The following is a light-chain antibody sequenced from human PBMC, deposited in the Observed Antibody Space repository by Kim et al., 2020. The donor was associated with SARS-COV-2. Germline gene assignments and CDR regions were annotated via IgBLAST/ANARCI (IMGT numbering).Light chain of an antibody. CDR1: SLRSYY. V-gene: IGLV3-19*01. CDR2: GKN. J-gene: IGLJ2*01. CDR3: KSRDSSGKVV. Sequence: SSELTQDPAVSVALGQTVRITCQGDSLRSYYASWYQQKPGQAPVLVIYGKNNRPSGIPDRFSGSSSGNTASLTITGAQAEDEADYYCKSRDSSGKVVFGGETMLTVL.